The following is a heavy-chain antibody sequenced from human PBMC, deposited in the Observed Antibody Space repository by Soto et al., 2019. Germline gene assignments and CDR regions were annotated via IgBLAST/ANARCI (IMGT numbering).Heavy chain of an antibody. CDR2: IYYSGST. V-gene: IGHV4-31*03. J-gene: IGHJ4*02. CDR3: ARKVVPAAITHFDY. CDR1: GGSISSGGYY. Sequence: SETLSLTCTVSGGSISSGGYYWSWIRQHPGKGLEWIGYIYYSGSTYYNPSLKSRVTISVDTSKNQFSLKLSSVTAADTAVYYCARKVVPAAITHFDYWGQGTLVTV. D-gene: IGHD2-2*01.